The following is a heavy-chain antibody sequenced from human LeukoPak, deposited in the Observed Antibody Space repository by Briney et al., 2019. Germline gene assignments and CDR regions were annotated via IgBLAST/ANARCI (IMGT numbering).Heavy chain of an antibody. J-gene: IGHJ5*02. CDR1: GGSFSGYY. Sequence: SETLSLTCAVYGGSFSGYYWSWISQPPGKWLEWIGEINHSGSTNYNPSLKSRVTISVDTSKNQFSLKLSSVTAADTAVYYCARGSRYSSSWYRTKNWFDPWGQGTLVTVSS. CDR3: ARGSRYSSSWYRTKNWFDP. D-gene: IGHD6-13*01. CDR2: INHSGST. V-gene: IGHV4-34*01.